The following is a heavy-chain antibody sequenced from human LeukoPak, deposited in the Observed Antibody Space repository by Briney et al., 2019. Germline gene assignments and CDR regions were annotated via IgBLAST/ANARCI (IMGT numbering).Heavy chain of an antibody. CDR2: MNPTSGNT. J-gene: IGHJ6*02. Sequence: GASVKVSCKASGYTFTSYDINWVRQATGQGLEWMGWMNPTSGNTGYAQKFQGRVTMTRNTSISTAYMELSSLRSEDTAVYYCARGVRELPAQYYYYYGMDVWGQGTTVTVSS. D-gene: IGHD1-26*01. CDR3: ARGVRELPAQYYYYYGMDV. CDR1: GYTFTSYD. V-gene: IGHV1-8*01.